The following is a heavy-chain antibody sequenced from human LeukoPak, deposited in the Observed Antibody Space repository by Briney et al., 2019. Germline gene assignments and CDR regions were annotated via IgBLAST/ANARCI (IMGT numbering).Heavy chain of an antibody. Sequence: GGSLRLSCAASGFTVSSNYMSWVRQAPGKGLAWVSVIYSGGSTYYADSVKGRFTISRDNAKNSLYLQMNSLRAGDTAVYYCARDMAVASFDYWGQGTLVTVSS. D-gene: IGHD6-19*01. CDR3: ARDMAVASFDY. V-gene: IGHV3-53*01. CDR2: IYSGGST. J-gene: IGHJ4*02. CDR1: GFTVSSNY.